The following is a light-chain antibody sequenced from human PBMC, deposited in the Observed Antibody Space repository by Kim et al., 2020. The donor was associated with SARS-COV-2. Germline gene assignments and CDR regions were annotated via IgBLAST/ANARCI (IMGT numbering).Light chain of an antibody. CDR3: SSYATSSTLV. CDR1: SSDVGAYND. CDR2: DFT. V-gene: IGLV2-14*03. Sequence: HAITISCAATSSDVGAYNDVSSYQQHPGKAPTLMIYDFTKRPSGVSSRFSCSKSGKTSSLTIAGLHAEDEDDYYCSSYATSSTLVFGGGTQLTVL. J-gene: IGLJ2*01.